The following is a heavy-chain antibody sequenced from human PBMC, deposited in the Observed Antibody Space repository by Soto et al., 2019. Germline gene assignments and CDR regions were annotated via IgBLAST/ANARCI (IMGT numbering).Heavy chain of an antibody. CDR3: VKARAAGGFDY. Sequence: EVHLLDSGGGLVQPGGSLRLSCAASGFTFTNYAMSWVRQAPGKGLEWVSSISGSGGNTYYADSVRGRFTISRDNTKNPLYLQMNSLRAEDTAIYYCVKARAAGGFDYWGQGTLVTVSS. V-gene: IGHV3-23*01. CDR2: ISGSGGNT. J-gene: IGHJ4*02. CDR1: GFTFTNYA. D-gene: IGHD3-10*01.